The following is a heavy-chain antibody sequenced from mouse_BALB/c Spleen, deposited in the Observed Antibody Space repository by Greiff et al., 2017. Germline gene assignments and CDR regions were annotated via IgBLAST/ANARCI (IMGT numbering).Heavy chain of an antibody. V-gene: IGHV5-4*02. D-gene: IGHD2-1*01. CDR3: AREGNGNYDY. CDR1: GFTFSDYY. CDR2: ISDGGSYT. J-gene: IGHJ2*01. Sequence: EVNVVESGGGLVKPGGSLKLSCAASGFTFSDYYMYWVRQTPEKRLEWVATISDGGSYTYYPDSVKGRFTISRDNAKNNLYLQMSSLKSEDTAMYYCAREGNGNYDYWGQGTTLTVSS.